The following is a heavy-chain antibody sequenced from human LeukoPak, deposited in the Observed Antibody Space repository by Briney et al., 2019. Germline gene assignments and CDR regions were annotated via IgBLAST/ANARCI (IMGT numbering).Heavy chain of an antibody. CDR1: GFSFSNYD. CDR2: IRYDGNNK. V-gene: IGHV3-30*02. CDR3: AKGGSLGFDY. Sequence: GGSLRLSCAASGFSFSNYDMHWVRQAPAKGLEWVAVIRYDGNNKYSADSVKGRFTISRDNSKNTLFLQMNTLRAEDTAVYYCAKGGSLGFDYWGQGTLVTVSS. D-gene: IGHD7-27*01. J-gene: IGHJ4*02.